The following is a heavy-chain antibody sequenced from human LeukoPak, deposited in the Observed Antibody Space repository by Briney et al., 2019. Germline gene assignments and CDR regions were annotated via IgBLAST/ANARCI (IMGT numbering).Heavy chain of an antibody. CDR2: FDPEDGET. D-gene: IGHD3-3*01. CDR1: VHTLTELS. Sequence: ASVKVSCKVSVHTLTELSMHWVRQAPGKGLEWMGGFDPEDGETIYARKFQGRVTMTEDTSTDTAYMELSSLRSEDTAVYYCATGKIPLEWLLIDYWGQGTLVTVSS. CDR3: ATGKIPLEWLLIDY. J-gene: IGHJ4*02. V-gene: IGHV1-24*01.